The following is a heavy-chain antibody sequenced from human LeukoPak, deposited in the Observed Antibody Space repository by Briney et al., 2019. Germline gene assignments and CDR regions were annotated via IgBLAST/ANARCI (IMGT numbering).Heavy chain of an antibody. CDR2: ISDSGGNT. V-gene: IGHV3-23*01. CDR1: GFTFSSYA. CDR3: ARDYYGDSSVDY. D-gene: IGHD4-17*01. Sequence: PGGSLRLSCAASGFTFSSYAMSWVRQAPGKGLEWVSAISDSGGNTYYTDSVMGRFTISRDNSKNTLYLQMNSLRAEDTAVYYCARDYYGDSSVDYWGQGTLVTVSS. J-gene: IGHJ4*02.